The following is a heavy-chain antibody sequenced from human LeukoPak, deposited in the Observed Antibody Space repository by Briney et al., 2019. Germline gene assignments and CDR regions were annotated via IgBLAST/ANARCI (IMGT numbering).Heavy chain of an antibody. V-gene: IGHV1-2*02. CDR2: INPKRGVT. D-gene: IGHD4-11*01. Sequence: ASVKGSCKASGYTFTDYYIHWMRQAPGQGLEWMGWINPKRGVTTYAQKFQGRVTMTRDTSITTAYMELTRLRSDDTTIYYCARERNYSDYGNAFDVWGQGTKVTVSS. CDR1: GYTFTDYY. CDR3: ARERNYSDYGNAFDV. J-gene: IGHJ3*01.